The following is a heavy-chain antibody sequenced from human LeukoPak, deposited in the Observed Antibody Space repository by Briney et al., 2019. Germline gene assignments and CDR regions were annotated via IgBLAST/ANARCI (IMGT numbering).Heavy chain of an antibody. Sequence: RGSLRLSCAASGFPFSDYYMSWIRQAPGKGLEWVSYITSSGSTIYYADSVKGRFTISRDNAKNSLYLQMNSLRAEDTAVYYCARATYYSGSSGYFLYWGQGTLVTVSS. D-gene: IGHD3-22*01. CDR1: GFPFSDYY. CDR3: ARATYYSGSSGYFLY. J-gene: IGHJ4*02. CDR2: ITSSGSTI. V-gene: IGHV3-11*01.